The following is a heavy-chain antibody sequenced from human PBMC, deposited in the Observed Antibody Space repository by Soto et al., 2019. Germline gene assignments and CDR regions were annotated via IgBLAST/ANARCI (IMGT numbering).Heavy chain of an antibody. J-gene: IGHJ6*03. CDR1: GLTFSSYA. CDR2: ISGSGGST. Sequence: GGSLRLSCAASGLTFSSYAMSWVRQAQGKGLEWVSAISGSGGSTYYADSVKGRFTISRDNSKNTLYLQMNSQRALDTSVYYCAKDLGPLSYYGSGSYYYYYYMDVWCKGTTVTVSS. V-gene: IGHV3-23*01. D-gene: IGHD3-10*01. CDR3: AKDLGPLSYYGSGSYYYYYYMDV.